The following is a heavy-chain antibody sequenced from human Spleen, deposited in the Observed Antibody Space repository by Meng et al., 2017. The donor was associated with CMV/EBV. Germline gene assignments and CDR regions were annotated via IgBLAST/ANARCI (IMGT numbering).Heavy chain of an antibody. V-gene: IGHV3-21*01. CDR3: VKGLGNYYYYAMDV. J-gene: IGHJ6*02. D-gene: IGHD1-14*01. Sequence: GESLKISCAASGFTFNNFGMHWVRQAPGKGLEWVSSISSSSSYIYYADSVKGRFTISRDNAKNSLYLQMNSLRAEDTAVYYCVKGLGNYYYYAMDVWGQGTAVTVSS. CDR2: ISSSSSYI. CDR1: GFTFNNFG.